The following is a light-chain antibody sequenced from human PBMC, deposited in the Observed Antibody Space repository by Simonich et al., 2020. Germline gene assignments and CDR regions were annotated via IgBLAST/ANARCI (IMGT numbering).Light chain of an antibody. CDR1: SSDVGGYNY. Sequence: QSALTQPASVSGSPGQSITISCTGTSSDVGGYNYVSWYQQHPGKAPKIMIYEVSKRPSGVPDRFSGSKSGNTASLTVSGLQAEDEADYYCSSYAGSNKGVFGGGTKLTVL. CDR2: EVS. V-gene: IGLV2-8*01. CDR3: SSYAGSNKGV. J-gene: IGLJ2*01.